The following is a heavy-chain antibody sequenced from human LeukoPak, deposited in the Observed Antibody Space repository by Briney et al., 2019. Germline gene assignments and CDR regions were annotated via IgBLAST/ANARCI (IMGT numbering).Heavy chain of an antibody. CDR2: IYYSGST. V-gene: IGHV4-39*01. CDR1: GGSISSSSYY. Sequence: SETLSLTCTVSGGSISSSSYYWGWIRQPPGKGLEWIGSIYYSGSTYYNPSLKSRVTISVDTSENQFSLKLSSVTAADTAVYYCARPDSSGYYSYWGQGTLVTVSS. J-gene: IGHJ4*02. D-gene: IGHD3-22*01. CDR3: ARPDSSGYYSY.